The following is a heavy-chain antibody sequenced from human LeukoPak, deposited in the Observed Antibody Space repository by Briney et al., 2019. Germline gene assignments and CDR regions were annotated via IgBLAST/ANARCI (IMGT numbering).Heavy chain of an antibody. V-gene: IGHV1-69*05. CDR3: ARSRGRPITMIVVDPFDY. CDR2: IIPIFGTA. J-gene: IGHJ4*02. CDR1: GYTFTSYD. Sequence: SVKVSCKASGYTFTSYDINWVRQAPGQGLEWMGGIIPIFGTANYAQKFQGRVTITTDESTSTAYMELSSLRSEDTAVYYCARSRGRPITMIVVDPFDYWGQGTLVTVSS. D-gene: IGHD3-22*01.